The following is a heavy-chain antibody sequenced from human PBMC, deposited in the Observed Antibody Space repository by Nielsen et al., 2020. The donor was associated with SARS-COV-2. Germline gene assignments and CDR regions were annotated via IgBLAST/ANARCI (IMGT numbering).Heavy chain of an antibody. J-gene: IGHJ6*02. CDR3: ASNEPSYYYYGMDV. CDR2: ISSSGSTI. V-gene: IGHV3-11*04. CDR1: GFTFSDYY. Sequence: GESLKISCAASGFTFSDYYMSWIRQAPGKGLEWVSYISSSGSTIYYADSVKGRFTISRDNAKNSLYLQMNSLRAEDTAVYYCASNEPSYYYYGMDVWGQGTTVTVSS. D-gene: IGHD1-1*01.